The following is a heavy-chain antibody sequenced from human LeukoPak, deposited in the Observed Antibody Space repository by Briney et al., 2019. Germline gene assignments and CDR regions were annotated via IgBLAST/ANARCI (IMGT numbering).Heavy chain of an antibody. CDR1: GGSISSYY. J-gene: IGHJ4*02. D-gene: IGHD4-17*01. V-gene: IGHV4-59*01. CDR3: ATGTDYGDSPFDY. CDR2: IYYSGST. Sequence: PSETLSLTCTVSGGSISSYYWSWIRQPPGKGLGWIGYIYYSGSTNYNPSLKSRVTISVDTSKNQFSLKLSSVTAADTAVYYCATGTDYGDSPFDYWGQGTLVTVSS.